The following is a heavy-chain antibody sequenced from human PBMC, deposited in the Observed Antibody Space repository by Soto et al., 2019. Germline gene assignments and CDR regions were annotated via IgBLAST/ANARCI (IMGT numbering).Heavy chain of an antibody. Sequence: LSLTCAVSGGSISSGGYSWSWIRQPPGKGLEWIGYLYHTGNTYYNPSLESRVTISVDRSKNQFSLELTSVTAADTAVYYCARFRGTAILDYWGQGTLVTVSS. V-gene: IGHV4-30-2*01. D-gene: IGHD2-21*02. J-gene: IGHJ4*02. CDR3: ARFRGTAILDY. CDR1: GGSISSGGYS. CDR2: LYHTGNT.